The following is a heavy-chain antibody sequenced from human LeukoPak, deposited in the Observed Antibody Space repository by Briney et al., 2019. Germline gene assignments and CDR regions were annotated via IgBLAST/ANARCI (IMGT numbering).Heavy chain of an antibody. CDR3: AKSITMIVVPGNCDY. V-gene: IGHV3-30*02. CDR2: IRYDGSNK. D-gene: IGHD3-22*01. J-gene: IGHJ4*02. CDR1: GFTLSSYG. Sequence: GGSLRLSCAASGFTLSSYGMHWVRQAPGKGLEWVAFIRYDGSNKYYADSVKGRFTISRDNSKNTLYLQMNSLRAEDTAVYYCAKSITMIVVPGNCDYWGQGTLVTVSS.